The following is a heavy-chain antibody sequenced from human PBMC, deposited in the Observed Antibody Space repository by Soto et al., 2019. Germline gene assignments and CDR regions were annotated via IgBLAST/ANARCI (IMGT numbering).Heavy chain of an antibody. CDR2: ISYDGSDT. CDR3: AKDHCWGSCYQYHGMDV. J-gene: IGHJ6*02. D-gene: IGHD3-16*01. Sequence: GGSLRLSCEVSGLTFSSFGMHWVRQAPGKGLEWVSLISYDGSDTFSADSVRGRFIISRDNSKNTLYLQMNSLRPEDSAVYYCAKDHCWGSCYQYHGMDVWGQGTTVTVSS. CDR1: GLTFSSFG. V-gene: IGHV3-30*02.